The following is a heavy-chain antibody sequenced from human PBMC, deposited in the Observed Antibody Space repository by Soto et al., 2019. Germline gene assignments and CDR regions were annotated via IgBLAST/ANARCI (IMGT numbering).Heavy chain of an antibody. Sequence: EVQLLESGGGLVQPGGSLRLSCAASGFTFSSYAMSWVRQAPGKGLEWVSAISGSGGSTYYADSVKGRFTISRDNSKNTLYLQMNSLRAEDTAVYYCAKSHTIFGVVIWGAFDYWGQGTLVTVSS. CDR2: ISGSGGST. CDR1: GFTFSSYA. D-gene: IGHD3-3*01. CDR3: AKSHTIFGVVIWGAFDY. V-gene: IGHV3-23*01. J-gene: IGHJ4*02.